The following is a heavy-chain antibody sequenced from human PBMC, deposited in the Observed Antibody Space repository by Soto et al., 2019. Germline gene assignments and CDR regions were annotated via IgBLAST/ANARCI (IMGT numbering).Heavy chain of an antibody. D-gene: IGHD3-10*01. CDR2: IYYSGST. CDR1: GGSVSTGRYY. Sequence: SETLSLTCTVSGGSVSTGRYYGSWIRQPPGKGLEWIGYIYYSGSTNYNPSLKSRVTISVDTSKNQFSLKLSSVTAADTAVYYCARECYGSGSHPYYYYGRDVWGHGTTVTVS. J-gene: IGHJ6*02. V-gene: IGHV4-61*01. CDR3: ARECYGSGSHPYYYYGRDV.